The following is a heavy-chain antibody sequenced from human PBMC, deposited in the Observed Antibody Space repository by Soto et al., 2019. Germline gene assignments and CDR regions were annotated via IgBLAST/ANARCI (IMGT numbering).Heavy chain of an antibody. CDR3: ARLLADSTPRGPIDY. V-gene: IGHV3-23*01. CDR2: ISASGSAT. Sequence: GXSLRLSCAASGFTFSSYAMSWFRQAPVKGLEWVSAISASGSATYYADSLKGRITFSRDNSKNTLFLQLNSLRAEDTALYYCARLLADSTPRGPIDYWGQGTVVTVSS. CDR1: GFTFSSYA. D-gene: IGHD4-4*01. J-gene: IGHJ4*02.